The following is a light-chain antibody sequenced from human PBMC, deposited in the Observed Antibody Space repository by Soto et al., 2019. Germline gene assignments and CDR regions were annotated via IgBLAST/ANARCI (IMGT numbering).Light chain of an antibody. CDR3: HQDAISLWT. J-gene: IGKJ1*01. Sequence: TVLTQSPGTLSLSPGERATLSCRASQSVSSSYLAWYQQKPGQAPRLLIYGASSRATGIPDRFSGSGSGTDFTLTISRLEPEDFAVYYCHQDAISLWTFGQGTKVEI. CDR1: QSVSSSY. V-gene: IGKV3-20*01. CDR2: GAS.